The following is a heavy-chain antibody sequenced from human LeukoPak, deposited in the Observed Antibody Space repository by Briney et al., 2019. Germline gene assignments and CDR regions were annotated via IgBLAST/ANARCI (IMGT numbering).Heavy chain of an antibody. D-gene: IGHD2-2*01. J-gene: IGHJ4*02. CDR2: IVVGSGNT. CDR1: GFTFTRSA. CDR3: AAGYCRSTSCYGEGDFDY. Sequence: SVKVPCKASGFTFTRSAVQWVRQARGRRLEWMGWIVVGSGNTNYAQKFQERVTITRDMSTSTAYMELSSLRSEDTAVYYCAAGYCRSTSCYGEGDFDYWGQGTLVTVSS. V-gene: IGHV1-58*01.